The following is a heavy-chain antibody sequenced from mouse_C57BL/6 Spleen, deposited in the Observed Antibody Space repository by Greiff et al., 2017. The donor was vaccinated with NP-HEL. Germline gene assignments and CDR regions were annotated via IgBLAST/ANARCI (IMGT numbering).Heavy chain of an antibody. CDR3: ARGGTGTSYFDY. Sequence: QVQLQQSGAELVMPGASVKLSCKASGYTFTSYWMHWVKQRPGQGLEWIGEIDPSDSYTNYNQKFKGKSTLTVDKSSSTAYMQLSSLTSEDSAVYYCARGGTGTSYFDYWGQGTTLTVSS. V-gene: IGHV1-69*01. CDR1: GYTFTSYW. J-gene: IGHJ2*01. CDR2: IDPSDSYT. D-gene: IGHD4-1*01.